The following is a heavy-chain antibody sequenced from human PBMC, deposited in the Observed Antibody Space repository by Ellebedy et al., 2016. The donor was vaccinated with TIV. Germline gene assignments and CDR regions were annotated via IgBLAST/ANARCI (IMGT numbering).Heavy chain of an antibody. Sequence: GESLKISCAASGFTFSSYAMSWVRQAPGKGLEWVSSISGNGGRTDYADSVKGRFTISRDNSKNTLYLQMNSLRAEDTAVYYCARDRAYYGMDVWGQGTTVTVSS. V-gene: IGHV3-23*01. CDR3: ARDRAYYGMDV. J-gene: IGHJ6*02. CDR2: ISGNGGRT. D-gene: IGHD3-10*01. CDR1: GFTFSSYA.